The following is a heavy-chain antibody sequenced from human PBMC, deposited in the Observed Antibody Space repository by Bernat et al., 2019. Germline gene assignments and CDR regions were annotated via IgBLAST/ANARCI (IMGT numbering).Heavy chain of an antibody. CDR1: GYTFTGYY. Sequence: QVQLVQSGAEVKKPGASVKVSCKASGYTFTGYYMHWVRQAPGQGLEWMGWINPNSGGTNYAQKFEGWVTMTRDTSISTAYMELSRLRSDDTAVYYWARSGRITIFGVAHSGAFDIWGQGTMVTVSS. CDR2: INPNSGGT. V-gene: IGHV1-2*04. J-gene: IGHJ3*02. CDR3: ARSGRITIFGVAHSGAFDI. D-gene: IGHD3-3*01.